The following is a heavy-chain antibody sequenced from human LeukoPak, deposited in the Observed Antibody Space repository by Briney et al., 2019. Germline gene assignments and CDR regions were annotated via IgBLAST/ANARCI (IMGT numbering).Heavy chain of an antibody. CDR3: ARHFPRGGKNILTGYRLPWFDP. Sequence: SETLSLTCTVSGGSISSYYWSWIRQPPGKGLEWIGYIYYSGSTNYNPSPKSRVTISVDTSKNQFSLKLSSVTAADTAVYYCARHFPRGGKNILTGYRLPWFDPCGQGTLVTVSS. CDR2: IYYSGST. J-gene: IGHJ5*02. D-gene: IGHD3-9*01. CDR1: GGSISSYY. V-gene: IGHV4-59*08.